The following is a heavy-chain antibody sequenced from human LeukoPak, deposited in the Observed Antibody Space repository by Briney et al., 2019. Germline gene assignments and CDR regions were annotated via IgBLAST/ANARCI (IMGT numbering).Heavy chain of an antibody. Sequence: GGSLRLSRAASGFTFSSYGMHWVRQAPGKGLEWVAVISYDGSNKYYADSVKGRFTISRDNSKNTLYLQMNSLRAEDTAVYYCAKGFSSMAFDIWGQGTMVTVSS. CDR2: ISYDGSNK. J-gene: IGHJ3*02. D-gene: IGHD6-13*01. V-gene: IGHV3-30*18. CDR1: GFTFSSYG. CDR3: AKGFSSMAFDI.